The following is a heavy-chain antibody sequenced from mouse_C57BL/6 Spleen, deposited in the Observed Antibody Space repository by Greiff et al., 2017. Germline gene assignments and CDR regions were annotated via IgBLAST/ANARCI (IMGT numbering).Heavy chain of an antibody. D-gene: IGHD2-4*01. V-gene: IGHV2-9-1*01. Sequence: QVQLKESGPGLVAPSQSLSITCTVSGFSLTSYAISWVRQPPGKGLEWLGVIWPGGGTNYNSALKSRLSISKDNSKSQVFLKMSSLQTDDTARYYCARDDYDGDWFAYWGQGTLVTVSA. CDR1: GFSLTSYA. CDR3: ARDDYDGDWFAY. CDR2: IWPGGGT. J-gene: IGHJ3*01.